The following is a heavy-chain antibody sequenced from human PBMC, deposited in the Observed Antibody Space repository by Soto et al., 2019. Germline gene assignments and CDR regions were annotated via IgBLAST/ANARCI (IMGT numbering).Heavy chain of an antibody. D-gene: IGHD3-3*01. CDR2: INHSGST. Sequence: QVQLQQWGAGLLKPSETLSLTCAVYGGSFSGYYWSWIRQPPGKGLEWIGEINHSGSTNYNPSLKSRVTISVDTSKNQFSLKLSSVTAADTAVYYCARGGSYYDFWSGYYPRYGMDVWGQGTTVTVSS. J-gene: IGHJ6*02. V-gene: IGHV4-34*01. CDR1: GGSFSGYY. CDR3: ARGGSYYDFWSGYYPRYGMDV.